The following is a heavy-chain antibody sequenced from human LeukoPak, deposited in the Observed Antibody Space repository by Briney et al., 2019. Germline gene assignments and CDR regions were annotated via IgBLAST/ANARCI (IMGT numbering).Heavy chain of an antibody. J-gene: IGHJ5*01. CDR2: ISGTGGAT. CDR1: GFSFGNYA. Sequence: GGSLRLSCVASGFSFGNYAMSWVRQAPGKGLQWVSQISGTGGATWYAGFARDRFTISRDNSKKTLCLQMSGLRVEDTAMYYCVKDPRDTYGTNWFVSWGQGTLLIVSS. V-gene: IGHV3-23*01. D-gene: IGHD2-21*01. CDR3: VKDPRDTYGTNWFVS.